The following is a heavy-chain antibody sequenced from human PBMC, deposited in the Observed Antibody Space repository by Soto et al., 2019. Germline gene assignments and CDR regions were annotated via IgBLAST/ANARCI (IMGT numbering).Heavy chain of an antibody. V-gene: IGHV3-33*01. CDR2: IWYDGSNK. D-gene: IGHD6-19*01. CDR1: GFTFSSYG. CDR3: ASSIAVADRSDY. Sequence: PGGSLRLSCAASGFTFSSYGMHWVRQAPGKGLEWVAVIWYDGSNKYYADSVKGRFTISRDNSKNTLYLQMNSLRAEDTAVYYCASSIAVADRSDYYRHGPLFTVSS. J-gene: IGHJ4*01.